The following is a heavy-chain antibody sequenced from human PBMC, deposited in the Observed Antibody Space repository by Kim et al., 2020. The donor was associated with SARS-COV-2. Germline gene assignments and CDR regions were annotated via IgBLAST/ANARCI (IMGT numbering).Heavy chain of an antibody. CDR1: GFTFSSYS. Sequence: GGSLRLSCAASGFTFSSYSMNWVRQAPGKGLEWVSYISSSSSTIYYADSVRGRFTISRDNAKNSLYLQMNSLRDEDTAVYYCASPYYCSGGSCYYHAFDIWGQGTMVTVSS. D-gene: IGHD2-15*01. V-gene: IGHV3-48*02. CDR3: ASPYYCSGGSCYYHAFDI. J-gene: IGHJ3*02. CDR2: ISSSSSTI.